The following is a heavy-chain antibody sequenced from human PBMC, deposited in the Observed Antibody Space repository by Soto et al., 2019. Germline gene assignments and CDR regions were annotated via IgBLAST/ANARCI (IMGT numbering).Heavy chain of an antibody. D-gene: IGHD1-26*01. Sequence: GGSLRLSCAASGFTFSSYSMNWVRQAPGKGLEWVSSISSSSSYIYYADPVKGRFTISRDNAKNSLYLQMNSLRAEDTAVYYCARYSRDGYNYVDYWGQGTLVTVSS. CDR2: ISSSSSYI. CDR1: GFTFSSYS. V-gene: IGHV3-21*01. CDR3: ARYSRDGYNYVDY. J-gene: IGHJ4*02.